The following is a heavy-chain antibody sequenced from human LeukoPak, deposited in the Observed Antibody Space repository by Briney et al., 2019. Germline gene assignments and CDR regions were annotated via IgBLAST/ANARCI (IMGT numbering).Heavy chain of an antibody. J-gene: IGHJ3*02. CDR3: ARGHVAAARSQSGAFDI. D-gene: IGHD6-25*01. V-gene: IGHV1-8*03. Sequence: ASVKVSCKASGYTFTSYDINWVRQANGQGLEWMGWMNPNSGNTGYAQKFQGRVTITRNTSISTAYMELSSLRSEDTAVYYCARGHVAAARSQSGAFDIWGQGTMVTVSS. CDR1: GYTFTSYD. CDR2: MNPNSGNT.